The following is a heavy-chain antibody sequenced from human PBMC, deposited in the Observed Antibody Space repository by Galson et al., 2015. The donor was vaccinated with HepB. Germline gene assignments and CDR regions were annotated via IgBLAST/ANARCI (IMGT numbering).Heavy chain of an antibody. V-gene: IGHV3-30*04. CDR1: GFTFSTYS. CDR3: AREGGPPSYAGVGLDV. J-gene: IGHJ6*02. D-gene: IGHD2-8*01. Sequence: SLRLSCAASGFTFSTYSMHWVRQAPGKGLEWVAFSSHDDNNENYADSLKGRFTVSRDNSKNSLDLQMNSLRTEDTAVYYCAREGGPPSYAGVGLDVWGQGTTVTVSS. CDR2: SSHDDNNE.